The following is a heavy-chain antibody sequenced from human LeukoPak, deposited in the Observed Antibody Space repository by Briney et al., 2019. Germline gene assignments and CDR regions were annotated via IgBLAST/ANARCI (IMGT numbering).Heavy chain of an antibody. CDR1: GRSINSYY. J-gene: IGHJ3*02. CDR3: AIPGRGAFDI. V-gene: IGHV4-59*12. Sequence: PSETVSLTRTLSGRSINSYYWGWIRQPPGKGLEWIGYIYYSGSNNYKPSLKSRVTISGKKSKKQFFLKPSPVNAADTAVYSLAIPGRGAFDIWGQGTMVTVSS. CDR2: IYYSGSN.